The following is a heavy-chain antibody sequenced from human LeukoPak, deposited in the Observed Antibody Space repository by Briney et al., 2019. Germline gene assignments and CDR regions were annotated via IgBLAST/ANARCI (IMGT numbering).Heavy chain of an antibody. J-gene: IGHJ5*02. CDR2: IYISGST. D-gene: IGHD5-24*01. V-gene: IGHV4-4*07. CDR3: ARGSRVLQFDP. CDR1: GGAISSYY. Sequence: SETLSLTCTVSGGAISSYYWSWIRQPAGKGLEWIGRIYISGSTNYNPSLKSRVTMSVDTSKNQFPLKLSSVTAADTAVYYCARGSRVLQFDPWGQGTLVTVSS.